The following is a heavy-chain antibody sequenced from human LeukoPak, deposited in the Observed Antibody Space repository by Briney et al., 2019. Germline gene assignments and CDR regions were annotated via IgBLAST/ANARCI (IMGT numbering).Heavy chain of an antibody. CDR2: IKQDGSEK. D-gene: IGHD4-17*01. J-gene: IGHJ4*02. V-gene: IGHV3-7*01. Sequence: GGSLRLSCAASGFTFSIYWMSWVRQAPGKGLEWVANIKQDGSEKYYVDSVKGRFTISRDNAKNSLYLQMNSLRAEDTAVYYCASSFYGDYFDYWGQGTLVTVSS. CDR1: GFTFSIYW. CDR3: ASSFYGDYFDY.